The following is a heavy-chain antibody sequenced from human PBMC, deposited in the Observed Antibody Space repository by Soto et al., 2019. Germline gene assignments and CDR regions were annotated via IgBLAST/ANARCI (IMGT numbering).Heavy chain of an antibody. Sequence: ASVKVSRKASGYTFTSDGINWVRQAPKKGLEWLGWISAYDGYTNYAQIPQGRVSMTTDTSTKTAYMELRRLRSDDTAMYYCARGGFYDSSGARNYYYYGMNVWGQGTTVTVSS. CDR3: ARGGFYDSSGARNYYYYGMNV. D-gene: IGHD3-22*01. CDR1: GYTFTSDG. V-gene: IGHV1-18*01. J-gene: IGHJ6*02. CDR2: ISAYDGYT.